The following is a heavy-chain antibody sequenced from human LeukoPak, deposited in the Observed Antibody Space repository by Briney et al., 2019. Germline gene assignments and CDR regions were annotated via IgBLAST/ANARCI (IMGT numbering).Heavy chain of an antibody. D-gene: IGHD2-15*01. CDR3: ARAVVGVGAALYFDY. CDR1: GFTFAGHA. V-gene: IGHV3-21*01. Sequence: GGSLRLSCAASGFTFAGHAMNWVRQASGKGLEWVSGISNGGGSTYYADSVKGRFTISRDNAKNSLYLQMSSLRADDTAVYYCARAVVGVGAALYFDYWGQGTLVTVSS. J-gene: IGHJ4*02. CDR2: ISNGGGST.